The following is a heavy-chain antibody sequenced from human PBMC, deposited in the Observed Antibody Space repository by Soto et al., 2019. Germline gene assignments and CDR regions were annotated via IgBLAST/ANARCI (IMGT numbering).Heavy chain of an antibody. CDR2: IYYSGST. J-gene: IGHJ5*02. V-gene: IGHV4-59*01. D-gene: IGHD2-2*01. Sequence: PSETLSLTCTVSGGSISSYYWSWIRQPPGKGLEWIGYIYYSGSTNYNPSLKSRVTISVDTSKNQFSLKLSSVTAADTAVYYCAGERGSSTGGHGPGGGGNWFAPWGRQTRVPVSS. CDR3: AGERGSSTGGHGPGGGGNWFAP. CDR1: GGSISSYY.